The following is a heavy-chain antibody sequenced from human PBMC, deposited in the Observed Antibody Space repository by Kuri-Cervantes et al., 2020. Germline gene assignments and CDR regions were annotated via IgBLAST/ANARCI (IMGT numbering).Heavy chain of an antibody. CDR1: GFTFGTHW. J-gene: IGHJ4*02. CDR3: AREKGAEVWNYVRYFDY. Sequence: GGSLRLSCSVAGFTFGTHWMSWARQAPGKGLEWVANIKEDGSDTFYVDSVKGRFIISRDNDKNSLHLQMNRLRVEDTAVYFCAREKGAEVWNYVRYFDYWGQGALVTVSS. CDR2: IKEDGSDT. V-gene: IGHV3-7*01. D-gene: IGHD3-16*01.